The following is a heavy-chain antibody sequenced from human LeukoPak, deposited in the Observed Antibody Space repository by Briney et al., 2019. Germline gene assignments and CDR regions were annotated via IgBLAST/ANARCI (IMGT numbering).Heavy chain of an antibody. CDR3: ARDGASDVYYYYGMDA. Sequence: SETLSLTCTVTGGAISSSYWSWIRQPPGKGPEWIGYISYSGSTNYNPSLKSRVTISVDTSKNQFSLKLRSVTAADTAVYYCARDGASDVYYYYGMDAWGQGTTVTVSS. V-gene: IGHV4-59*12. J-gene: IGHJ6*02. CDR1: GGAISSSY. D-gene: IGHD1-26*01. CDR2: ISYSGST.